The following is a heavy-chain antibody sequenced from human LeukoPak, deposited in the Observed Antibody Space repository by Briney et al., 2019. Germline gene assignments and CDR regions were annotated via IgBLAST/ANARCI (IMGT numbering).Heavy chain of an antibody. D-gene: IGHD4-17*01. Sequence: GASVKVSCKASGYTFTSYGISWVRQAPGQGLEWMGWITTYNGNTNYAQKLQGRVTMTTDTTTSTAYMELRSLISDDTAVYYCARVGYGDYRTFDYWGQGTLVTVSS. CDR3: ARVGYGDYRTFDY. V-gene: IGHV1-18*01. J-gene: IGHJ4*02. CDR2: ITTYNGNT. CDR1: GYTFTSYG.